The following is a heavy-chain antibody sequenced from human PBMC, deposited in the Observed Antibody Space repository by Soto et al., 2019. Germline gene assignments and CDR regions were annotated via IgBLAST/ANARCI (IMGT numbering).Heavy chain of an antibody. CDR1: GGSFSGYY. CDR3: ARDPLGYLDY. V-gene: IGHV4-34*01. CDR2: INHSGST. J-gene: IGHJ4*02. Sequence: SETLSLTCAVYGGSFSGYYWSWIRQPPGKGLEWIGEINHSGSTNYNPSLKSRVTISVDTSKNQFSLKLSSVTAADTAVYYCARDPLGYLDYWGQGTLVTVSS.